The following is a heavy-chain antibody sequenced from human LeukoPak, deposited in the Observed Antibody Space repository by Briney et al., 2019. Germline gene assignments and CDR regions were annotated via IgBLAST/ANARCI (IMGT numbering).Heavy chain of an antibody. J-gene: IGHJ4*02. Sequence: PGGSLRLSCAASGFTFSSYAMSWVRQAPGKGLEWVSYISSSGSTIYYADSVKGRFTISRDNAKNSLYLQMNSLRAEDTAVYYCATSFYGDDVYWGQGTLVTVSS. D-gene: IGHD4-17*01. V-gene: IGHV3-48*03. CDR3: ATSFYGDDVY. CDR2: ISSSGSTI. CDR1: GFTFSSYA.